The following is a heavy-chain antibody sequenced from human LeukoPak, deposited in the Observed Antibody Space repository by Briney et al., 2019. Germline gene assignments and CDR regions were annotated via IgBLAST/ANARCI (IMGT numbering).Heavy chain of an antibody. V-gene: IGHV4-30-2*01. D-gene: IGHD2-2*01. CDR1: GGSISSGGYS. Sequence: KPSETLSLTCAVSGGSISSGGYSWGWIRQPPGKGLEWIGYIYHSGSTNYNPSLRSRVTISVDRSKNQFSLKLSSVTAADTAVYYCASYIVVVPAAIEYFQHWGQGTLVTVSS. CDR3: ASYIVVVPAAIEYFQH. CDR2: IYHSGST. J-gene: IGHJ1*01.